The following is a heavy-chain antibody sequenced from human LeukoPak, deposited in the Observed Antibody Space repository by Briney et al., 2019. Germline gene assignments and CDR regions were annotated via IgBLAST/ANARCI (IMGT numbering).Heavy chain of an antibody. Sequence: SETLSLTCTVSGGSISSGSYYWSWIRQPAGKGLEWIGRIYTSGSTNYNPSLKSRVTISVDTSKNQFSLKLSSVTAADTAVYYCAREEGATTDGVDYWGQGTLVTVSS. V-gene: IGHV4-61*02. CDR1: GGSISSGSYY. D-gene: IGHD1-26*01. CDR3: AREEGATTDGVDY. CDR2: IYTSGST. J-gene: IGHJ4*02.